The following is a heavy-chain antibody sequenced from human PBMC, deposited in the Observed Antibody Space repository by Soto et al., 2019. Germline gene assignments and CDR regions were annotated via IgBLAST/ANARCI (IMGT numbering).Heavy chain of an antibody. V-gene: IGHV5-51*01. J-gene: IGHJ6*02. D-gene: IGHD3-10*01. CDR2: IYPGDSDT. Sequence: GESLKISCKGSGYSFTSYWIGWVRQMPGKGLEWMGIIYPGDSDTRYSPSFQGQVTISADKSISTAYLQWSSLKASDTAMYYCARRYGSGSVLYYYYGMDVWGQGTTVTVSS. CDR1: GYSFTSYW. CDR3: ARRYGSGSVLYYYYGMDV.